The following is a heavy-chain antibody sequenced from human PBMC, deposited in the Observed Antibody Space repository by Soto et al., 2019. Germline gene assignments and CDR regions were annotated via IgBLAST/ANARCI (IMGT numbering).Heavy chain of an antibody. CDR3: AREGEMATIAY. D-gene: IGHD5-12*01. CDR2: IYYSGST. V-gene: IGHV4-59*01. CDR1: CGSISSYY. Sequence: PSETLSLTCTVSCGSISSYYWSWIRQPPGKGLEWIGYIYYSGSTNYNPSLKSRVTISVDTSKNQFSLKLSSVTAADTAVYYCAREGEMATIAYWGQGTLVTVSS. J-gene: IGHJ4*02.